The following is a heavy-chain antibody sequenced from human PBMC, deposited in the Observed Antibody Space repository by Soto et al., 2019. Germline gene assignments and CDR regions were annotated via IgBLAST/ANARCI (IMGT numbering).Heavy chain of an antibody. J-gene: IGHJ6*02. V-gene: IGHV3-53*01. CDR1: GFTVSSNY. D-gene: IGHD2-21*02. Sequence: PGGSLRLSCAASGFTVSSNYMSWVRQAPGKGLEWVSVIYSGGSTYSADSVKGRFTISRDNSKNTLFLQMNSLRAEDTAVYYCASLGVGDWANYYYYYGMDVWGQGTTVTVSS. CDR2: IYSGGST. CDR3: ASLGVGDWANYYYYYGMDV.